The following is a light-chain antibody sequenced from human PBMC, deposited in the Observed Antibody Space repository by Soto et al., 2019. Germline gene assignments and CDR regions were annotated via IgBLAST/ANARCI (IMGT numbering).Light chain of an antibody. CDR2: KAS. CDR1: QSISSW. CDR3: QQYNSNSPT. V-gene: IGKV1-5*03. J-gene: IGKJ1*01. Sequence: DIQMTQSPSTLSASVGDRVTITYRASQSISSWLAWYQQKPGKAPKLLIYKASSLESGVPSRFSGSGSGTEFTLTISSLQPDDFAIYYCQQYNSNSPTFGQGTKVDI.